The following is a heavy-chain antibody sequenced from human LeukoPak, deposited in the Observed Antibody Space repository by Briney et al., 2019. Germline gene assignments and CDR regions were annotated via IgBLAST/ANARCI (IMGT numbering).Heavy chain of an antibody. CDR3: AKQIKAVAVYYFDY. CDR2: ITSDGSTT. V-gene: IGHV3-74*01. D-gene: IGHD6-19*01. CDR1: GFTFSTYW. Sequence: GGSLRLSCAASGFTFSTYWMNWVRQAPGKGLVWVSRITSDGSTTRYADSVKGRFTISRDNSKNTLYLQMNSLRAEDTAVYYCAKQIKAVAVYYFDYWXXXXLVTVSS. J-gene: IGHJ4*01.